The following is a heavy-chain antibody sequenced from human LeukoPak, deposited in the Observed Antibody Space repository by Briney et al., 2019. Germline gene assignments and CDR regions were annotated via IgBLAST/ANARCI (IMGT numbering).Heavy chain of an antibody. CDR2: IKQDGSEK. D-gene: IGHD1-1*01. CDR1: GFTFSSYW. CDR3: ATSGTERFFDY. Sequence: GGSLRLSCAASGFTFSSYWMSWVRQAPGKGLEWVANIKQDGSEKYYVDSVKGRFTISRDNAKNSLYLQMNSLRAEDTAVYYCATSGTERFFDYWGQGTLVTVSS. J-gene: IGHJ4*02. V-gene: IGHV3-7*01.